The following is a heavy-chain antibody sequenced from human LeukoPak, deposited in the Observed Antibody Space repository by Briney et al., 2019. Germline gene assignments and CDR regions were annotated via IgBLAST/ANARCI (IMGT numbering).Heavy chain of an antibody. CDR3: ARDPIVVVPAAYYYYHGMDV. Sequence: PGGSLRLSCAASGFTFSSYWMSWVRQAPGKGLEWVANIKQDGSEKYYVDSVKGRFTISRDNAKNSLYLQMNSLRAEDTAVYYCARDPIVVVPAAYYYYHGMDVWGQGTTVTVSS. D-gene: IGHD2-2*01. CDR1: GFTFSSYW. V-gene: IGHV3-7*01. J-gene: IGHJ6*02. CDR2: IKQDGSEK.